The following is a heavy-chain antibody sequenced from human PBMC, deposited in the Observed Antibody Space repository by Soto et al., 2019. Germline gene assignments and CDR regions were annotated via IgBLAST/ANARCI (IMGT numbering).Heavy chain of an antibody. V-gene: IGHV3-7*04. Sequence: GGSLRLSCAASGFTFSSYWMSWVRQAPGKGLEWVANIKQDGTEKYYVESVKGRLTISRDNAKNSLYLQMNSLRAEDTAVYYCAREGSSWYYYYYGMDVWGQGTTVTVSS. CDR3: AREGSSWYYYYYGMDV. D-gene: IGHD6-13*01. CDR2: IKQDGTEK. J-gene: IGHJ6*02. CDR1: GFTFSSYW.